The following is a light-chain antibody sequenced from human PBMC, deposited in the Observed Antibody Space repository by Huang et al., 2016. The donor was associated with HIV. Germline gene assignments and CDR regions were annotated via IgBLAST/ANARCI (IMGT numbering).Light chain of an antibody. V-gene: IGKV3-15*01. CDR2: GAA. CDR3: DQYNNWGPRGT. Sequence: EVVMTQSPVTLSVSPGESATLSCRASESVSSNVAWYQLKPGDASRLSILGAATRATGIPARFSGSESGSEFILTISSLQSEDCGIYYCDQYNNWGPRGTFGQGNKVEIK. CDR1: ESVSSN. J-gene: IGKJ1*01.